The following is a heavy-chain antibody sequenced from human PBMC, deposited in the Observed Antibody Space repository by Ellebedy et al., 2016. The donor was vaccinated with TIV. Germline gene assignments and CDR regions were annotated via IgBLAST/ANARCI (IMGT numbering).Heavy chain of an antibody. CDR3: ARERLGELSLYQFDY. D-gene: IGHD3-16*02. Sequence: AASVKVSCKASGGTFSSYAISWVRQAPGQGLEWMGRIIPILGIANYAQKLQGRVTMTTDTSTSTAYMELRSLRSDDTAVYYCARERLGELSLYQFDYWGQGTLVTVSS. CDR2: IIPILGIA. J-gene: IGHJ4*02. CDR1: GGTFSSYA. V-gene: IGHV1-69*04.